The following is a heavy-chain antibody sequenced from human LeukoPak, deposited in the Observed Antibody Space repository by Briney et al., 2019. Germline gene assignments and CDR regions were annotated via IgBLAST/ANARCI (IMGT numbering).Heavy chain of an antibody. CDR2: ISSSSSYI. D-gene: IGHD4-17*01. J-gene: IGHJ4*02. CDR1: GFTFSSYA. V-gene: IGHV3-21*01. CDR3: ARDRYGDYVYDY. Sequence: GGSLRLSCAASGFTFSSYAMNWVRQAPGKGLEWVSSISSSSSYIYYADSVKGRFTISRDNAKNSLYLQMNSLRAEDTAVYYCARDRYGDYVYDYWGQGTLVTVSS.